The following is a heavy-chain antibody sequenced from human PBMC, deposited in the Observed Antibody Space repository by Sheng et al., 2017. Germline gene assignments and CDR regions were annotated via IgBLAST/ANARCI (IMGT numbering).Heavy chain of an antibody. J-gene: IGHJ5*02. V-gene: IGHV4-34*01. D-gene: IGHD1-26*01. Sequence: QVQLQQWGAGLLKPSETLSLTCAVYGGSFSGYYWSWIRQPPGKGLEWIGEINHSGSTNYNPSLKSRVTISVDTSKNQFSLKLSSVTAADTAVYYCARRLKWELLRAGGWFDPWGQGNPGHRLL. CDR1: GGSFSGYY. CDR3: ARRLKWELLRAGGWFDP. CDR2: INHSGST.